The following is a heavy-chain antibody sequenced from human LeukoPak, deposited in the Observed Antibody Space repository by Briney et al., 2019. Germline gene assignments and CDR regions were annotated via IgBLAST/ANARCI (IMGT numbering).Heavy chain of an antibody. CDR2: IYYSGST. J-gene: IGHJ4*02. CDR1: GGSISSSSYY. Sequence: SSETLSLTCTVSGGSISSSSYYWGWIRQPPGKGLEWIGSIYYSGSTYYNPSLKSRVTISVDTSKNQFSPKLSSVTAADTAVYYCASEKYYFDYWGQGTLVTVSS. V-gene: IGHV4-39*07. CDR3: ASEKYYFDY.